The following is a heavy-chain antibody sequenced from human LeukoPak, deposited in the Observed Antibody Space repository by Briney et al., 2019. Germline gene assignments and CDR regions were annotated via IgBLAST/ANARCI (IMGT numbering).Heavy chain of an antibody. CDR2: IIPILGIA. D-gene: IGHD2-21*02. J-gene: IGHJ4*02. CDR1: GGTFSSYA. V-gene: IGHV1-69*04. CDR3: ARKPTRLYYFDY. Sequence: ASVKVSCKASGGTFSSYAISWVRQAPGQGLEWMGRIIPILGIANYAQKFQGRVTITADKSTSTAYMELSSLRSEDTAVYYCARKPTRLYYFDYWGQGTLVTVSS.